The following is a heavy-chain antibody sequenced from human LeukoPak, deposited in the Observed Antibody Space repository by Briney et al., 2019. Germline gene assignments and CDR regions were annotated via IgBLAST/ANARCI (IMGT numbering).Heavy chain of an antibody. CDR1: GGSVSSGSYY. CDR2: IYYSGST. CDR3: ASPSITMVRGGEFDAFDI. V-gene: IGHV4-61*01. D-gene: IGHD3-10*01. J-gene: IGHJ3*02. Sequence: SETLSLTCTVSGGSVSSGSYYWSWIRQPPGKGLEWIGYIYYSGSTNYNPSLKSRVTISVDTSKNQFSLKLSSVTAADTAVYYCASPSITMVRGGEFDAFDIWGQGTMVTVSS.